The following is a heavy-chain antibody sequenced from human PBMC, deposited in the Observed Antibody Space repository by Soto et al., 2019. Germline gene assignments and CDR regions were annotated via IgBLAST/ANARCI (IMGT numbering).Heavy chain of an antibody. CDR3: ARVLTWNGAQSYDY. CDR2: IFSTDET. D-gene: IGHD1-1*01. J-gene: IGHJ4*02. CDR1: GFSLSDHRMG. Sequence: QVTLKESGPVLVKPTETLTLTCAVSGFSLSDHRMGVSWIRQPPGKALEWLAHIFSTDETSYSTSLQTRLTIAKDTSEGQVVLTITNMDPVDAATSFCARVLTWNGAQSYDYWGRGILVSVSS. V-gene: IGHV2-26*01.